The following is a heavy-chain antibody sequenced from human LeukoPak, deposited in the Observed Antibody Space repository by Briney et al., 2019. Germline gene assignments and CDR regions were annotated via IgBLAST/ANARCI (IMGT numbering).Heavy chain of an antibody. V-gene: IGHV3-7*01. Sequence: GGSLRLSCAASGFTFSSYWMSWVRQAPGKGLEWVANIKQDGSEKYYVDSVKGRFTISGDNAKNSLYLQMNSLRAEDTAVYYCARASDIVVVPAAFSYMDVWGKGTTVTVSS. CDR2: IKQDGSEK. CDR1: GFTFSSYW. CDR3: ARASDIVVVPAAFSYMDV. J-gene: IGHJ6*03. D-gene: IGHD2-2*01.